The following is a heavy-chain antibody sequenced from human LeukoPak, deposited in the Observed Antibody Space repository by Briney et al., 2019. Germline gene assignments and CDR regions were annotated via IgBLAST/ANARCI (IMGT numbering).Heavy chain of an antibody. CDR2: INHSGST. D-gene: IGHD3-22*01. J-gene: IGHJ4*02. Sequence: NPSETLSLTCAVYGGSFSGYYWSWIRQPPGKGLEWIGEINHSGSTNYNPSLKSRVTISVDTSKNQFSLKLSSVTAADTAVYYCARRFDYYDSSGVDYWGQGTLVTVSS. CDR1: GGSFSGYY. V-gene: IGHV4-34*01. CDR3: ARRFDYYDSSGVDY.